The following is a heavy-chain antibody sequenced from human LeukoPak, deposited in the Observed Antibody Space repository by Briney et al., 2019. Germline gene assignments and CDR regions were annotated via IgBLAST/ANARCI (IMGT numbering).Heavy chain of an antibody. CDR1: GFTFSSYG. J-gene: IGHJ4*02. CDR2: IRYDGSNK. Sequence: GGSLRLSCAASGFTFSSYGMHWVRQAPGKGLEWVAFIRYDGSNKYYADSVKGRFTISRDNSKNTLYLQMYSLRAEDTALYSRAQVATVTPCYYFEYWGQGTLVTVSS. V-gene: IGHV3-30*02. D-gene: IGHD4-17*01. CDR3: AQVATVTPCYYFEY.